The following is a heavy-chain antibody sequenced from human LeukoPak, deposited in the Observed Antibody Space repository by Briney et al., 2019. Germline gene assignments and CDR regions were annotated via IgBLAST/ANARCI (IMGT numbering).Heavy chain of an antibody. J-gene: IGHJ4*02. CDR3: ARDAGRVLTTMDRFDY. D-gene: IGHD4-11*01. Sequence: PGGSLRLSCAASGFTFDDYGMSWVRQAPGKGLEWVCGINWNGGSTGYADSVKGRFTISRDNAKNSLYLQMNSLRAEDTAVYYCARDAGRVLTTMDRFDYWGQGTLVTVSS. CDR1: GFTFDDYG. CDR2: INWNGGST. V-gene: IGHV3-20*04.